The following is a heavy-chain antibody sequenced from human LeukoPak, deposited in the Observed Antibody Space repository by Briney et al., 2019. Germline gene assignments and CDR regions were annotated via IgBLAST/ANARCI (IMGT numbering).Heavy chain of an antibody. CDR1: GYTFTSYG. J-gene: IGHJ4*02. D-gene: IGHD3-10*01. V-gene: IGHV1-18*01. Sequence: ASVRVSCKASGYTFTSYGISWVRQAPGQGLEWMGWISAYNGNTNYAQKLQGRVTMTTDTSTSTAYMELRSLRSDDTAVYYCARDPTKDYYGSGSYYYWGQGTLVTVSS. CDR3: ARDPTKDYYGSGSYYY. CDR2: ISAYNGNT.